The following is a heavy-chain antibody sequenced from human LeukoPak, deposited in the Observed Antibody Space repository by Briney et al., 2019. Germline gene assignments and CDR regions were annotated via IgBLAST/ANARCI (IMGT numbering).Heavy chain of an antibody. CDR2: IYYSGST. CDR1: GGSISSYY. Sequence: SETLSLTCTVSGGSISSYYWSWIRQPPGKGLEWIGYIYYSGSTNYNPPLKSRVTISVDTSKNQFSLKLSSVTAADTAVYYCARDGDYAAFDIWGQGTMVTVSS. V-gene: IGHV4-59*01. D-gene: IGHD4-17*01. J-gene: IGHJ3*02. CDR3: ARDGDYAAFDI.